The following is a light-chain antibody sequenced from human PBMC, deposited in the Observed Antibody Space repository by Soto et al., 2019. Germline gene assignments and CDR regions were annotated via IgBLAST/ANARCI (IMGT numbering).Light chain of an antibody. V-gene: IGKV3-20*01. J-gene: IGKJ3*01. CDR3: QQYVRSPYT. CDR2: GAS. Sequence: EIVLTQSPGSLSLSPGERATLSCRASQSISSTYIAWYQQKRGQAPRLLIFGASSRATGIPDRFSGSESGTDFSLTISRLEPKYSAVYFCQQYVRSPYTFGPGTKVDIK. CDR1: QSISSTY.